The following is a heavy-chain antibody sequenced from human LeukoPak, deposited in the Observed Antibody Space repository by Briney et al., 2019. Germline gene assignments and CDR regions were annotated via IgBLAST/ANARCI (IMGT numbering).Heavy chain of an antibody. J-gene: IGHJ5*02. D-gene: IGHD6-13*01. Sequence: SETLSLTCAVYGGSFSGYYWSWIRQPPGKGLEWIGEINHSGSTNYNPSLKSRVTISVDTSKNQFSLKLTSVTAADTAVYYCATDLTIQYSSSPDHWGQGTLVTVSS. CDR3: ATDLTIQYSSSPDH. V-gene: IGHV4-34*01. CDR2: INHSGST. CDR1: GGSFSGYY.